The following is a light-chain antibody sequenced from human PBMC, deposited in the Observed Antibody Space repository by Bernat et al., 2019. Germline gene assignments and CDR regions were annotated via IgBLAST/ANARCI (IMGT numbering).Light chain of an antibody. Sequence: QSALTQPASVSGSPGQSIAISCIGTSSDVGAYDYVSWYQQHPGKAPKLMIYDVSNRPSGVSNRFSGSKSGNTASLTISGLQAEDEADYYCSSYTSSSTRVFGTGTKVTVL. CDR3: SSYTSSSTRV. CDR2: DVS. CDR1: SSDVGAYDY. V-gene: IGLV2-14*03. J-gene: IGLJ1*01.